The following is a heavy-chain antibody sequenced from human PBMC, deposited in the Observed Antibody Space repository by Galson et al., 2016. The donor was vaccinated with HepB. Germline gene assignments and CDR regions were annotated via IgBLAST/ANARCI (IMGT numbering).Heavy chain of an antibody. CDR3: AREGDHDFWENGMDV. Sequence: SLRLSCAASGFIVSNNYMSWVRQAPGKGLEWVAVIYSGGSTYYTDSVKGRFTISRHSSKNTLYLQMNSLRVEDTAVYYCAREGDHDFWENGMDVWGQGTTVTVSS. J-gene: IGHJ6*02. CDR1: GFIVSNNY. V-gene: IGHV3-53*04. CDR2: IYSGGST. D-gene: IGHD3-3*01.